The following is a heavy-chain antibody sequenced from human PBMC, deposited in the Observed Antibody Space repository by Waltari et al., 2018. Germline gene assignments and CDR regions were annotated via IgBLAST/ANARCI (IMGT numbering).Heavy chain of an antibody. J-gene: IGHJ3*02. CDR1: GGSISSSSYS. CDR3: ARQTWIQLWLYAFDI. Sequence: QLQLQESGPGLVKPSETLSLTCTVPGGSISSSSYSWGWIRQPPGKGLEWIGSIYYSGSTYYNPSLKSRVTISVDTSKNQFSLKLSSVTAADTAVYYCARQTWIQLWLYAFDIWGQGTMVTVSS. V-gene: IGHV4-39*01. D-gene: IGHD5-18*01. CDR2: IYYSGST.